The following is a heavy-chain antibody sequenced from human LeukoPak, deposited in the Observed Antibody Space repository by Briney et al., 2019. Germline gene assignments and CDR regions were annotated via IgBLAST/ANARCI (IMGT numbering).Heavy chain of an antibody. Sequence: PSETLSLTCTVSGGSISSYYWSWIRQPPGKGLEWIGYIYYSGSTNYNPSLKSRVTISVDTSKNQFSLKLSSVTAADTAVYYCARGGGVVPAAYAFDYWGQGTLVTVSS. V-gene: IGHV4-59*01. D-gene: IGHD2-2*01. J-gene: IGHJ4*02. CDR1: GGSISSYY. CDR2: IYYSGST. CDR3: ARGGGVVPAAYAFDY.